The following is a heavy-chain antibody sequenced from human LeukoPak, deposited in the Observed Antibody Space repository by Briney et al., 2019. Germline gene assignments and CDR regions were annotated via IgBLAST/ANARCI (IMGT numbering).Heavy chain of an antibody. D-gene: IGHD2-15*01. V-gene: IGHV3-33*01. CDR3: ARDLAYWALSPH. J-gene: IGHJ4*02. Sequence: PGGSLRLSCAAPGFTFRNYGMHWVRQPPGKGLEWVAGIQHDGSIQYYADSVKGRFAISRDDSKSTLYLQMDSLAPEDTAVYYCARDLAYWALSPHWGQGTLVTVSS. CDR2: IQHDGSIQ. CDR1: GFTFRNYG.